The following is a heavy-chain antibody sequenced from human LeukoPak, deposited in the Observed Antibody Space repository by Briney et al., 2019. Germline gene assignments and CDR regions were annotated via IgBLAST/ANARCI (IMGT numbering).Heavy chain of an antibody. CDR1: GFTFSSYE. CDR3: AREGDGYSEGWFDP. D-gene: IGHD5-24*01. CDR2: ISSSGSTI. J-gene: IGHJ5*02. Sequence: GGSLRLSCAASGFTFSSYEMNWVRQAPGKGLEWVSYISSSGSTIYYADSVKGRFTISRDNAKNSLYLQMNSLRAEDTAVYYCAREGDGYSEGWFDPWGQGILVTVSS. V-gene: IGHV3-48*03.